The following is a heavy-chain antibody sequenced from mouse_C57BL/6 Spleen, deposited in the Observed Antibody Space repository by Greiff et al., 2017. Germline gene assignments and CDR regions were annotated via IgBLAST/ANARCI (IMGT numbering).Heavy chain of an antibody. Sequence: EVQLQESGPELVKPGASVKMSCKASGYTFTDYNMHWVKQSHGKSLEWIGYINPNNGGTSYNQKFKGKATLTVNKSSSTAYMELRSLTSEDSAVYYCARGELFTTVVPYAMDYWGQGTSVTVSS. CDR3: ARGELFTTVVPYAMDY. V-gene: IGHV1-22*01. CDR2: INPNNGGT. D-gene: IGHD1-1*01. J-gene: IGHJ4*01. CDR1: GYTFTDYN.